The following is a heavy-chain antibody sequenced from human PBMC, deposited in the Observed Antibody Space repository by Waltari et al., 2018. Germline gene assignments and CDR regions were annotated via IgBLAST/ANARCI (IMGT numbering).Heavy chain of an antibody. Sequence: EVKLLESGGGLAQPGGSLRLPCAASGFTFSSYAMSWVRQAPGKGLGWVAGMVGSGGSTYYADAVKGRFTMSRDNSKNALYLQMNSMTAEDTAVYYCAKGNSSGWYNFDYWGQGTLVTVSS. CDR2: MVGSGGST. V-gene: IGHV3-23*01. CDR1: GFTFSSYA. J-gene: IGHJ4*02. D-gene: IGHD6-19*01. CDR3: AKGNSSGWYNFDY.